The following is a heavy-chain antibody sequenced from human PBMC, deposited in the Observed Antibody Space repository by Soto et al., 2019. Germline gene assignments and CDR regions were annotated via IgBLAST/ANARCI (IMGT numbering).Heavy chain of an antibody. CDR3: ARGRITGTTRQNWFDP. J-gene: IGHJ5*02. D-gene: IGHD1-20*01. V-gene: IGHV1-2*02. CDR2: INPKSGGT. Sequence: ASVKVSCKTSGYTFSAYYMHWVRQAPGQGLEWMGWINPKSGGTLYAQKFQGRVTMTRDTSISTAYMELSRLRSEDTAVYYCARGRITGTTRQNWFDPWGQGTLVTVSS. CDR1: GYTFSAYY.